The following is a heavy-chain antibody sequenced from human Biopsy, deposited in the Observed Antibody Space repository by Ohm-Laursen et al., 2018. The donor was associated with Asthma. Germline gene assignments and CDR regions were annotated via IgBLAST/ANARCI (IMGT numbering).Heavy chain of an antibody. CDR3: AKDKRYSGSYFDY. D-gene: IGHD1-26*01. Sequence: GSLRLSCAASGFTFISYAMSWVRQAPGKGLEWVSAISGSGGSTYYADSVKGRFTISRDNSKNTLYLQMNSLRAEDTAVYYCAKDKRYSGSYFDYWGQGTLVTVSS. CDR1: GFTFISYA. J-gene: IGHJ4*02. CDR2: ISGSGGST. V-gene: IGHV3-23*01.